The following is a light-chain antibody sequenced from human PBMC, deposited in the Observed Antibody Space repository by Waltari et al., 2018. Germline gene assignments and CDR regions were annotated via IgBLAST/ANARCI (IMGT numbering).Light chain of an antibody. CDR1: QNIGTY. J-gene: IGKJ1*01. Sequence: LTQSPGTLSLSPGERATTSCRASQNIGTYLVWYQQKPGQAPRVLMYGASRRATGIPDKFSGSGSGTDFSLNISRLGPEDFAVYYCQNHERLPATFGQGTKVEIK. V-gene: IGKV3-20*01. CDR2: GAS. CDR3: QNHERLPAT.